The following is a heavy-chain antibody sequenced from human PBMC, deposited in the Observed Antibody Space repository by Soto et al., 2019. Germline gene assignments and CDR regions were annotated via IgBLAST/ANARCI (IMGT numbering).Heavy chain of an antibody. CDR1: GFTVSNNY. CDR2: IFSSGAT. CDR3: ARVGNWPAF. V-gene: IGHV3-53*01. D-gene: IGHD1-1*01. Sequence: PGGSLRLSCAASGFTVSNNYMSWVRQAPGKGLEWVSVIFSSGATYYADSVKGRFTISRDNSENALYLRMNSLRGDDTAVYYCARVGNWPAFWGQGTLVTVS. J-gene: IGHJ4*02.